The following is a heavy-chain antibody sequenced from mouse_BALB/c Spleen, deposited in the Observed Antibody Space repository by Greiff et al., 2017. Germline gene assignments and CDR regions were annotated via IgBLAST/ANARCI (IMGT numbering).Heavy chain of an antibody. J-gene: IGHJ4*01. CDR1: GYSITSGYY. V-gene: IGHV3-6*02. CDR3: ARSLYYGAMDY. CDR2: ISYDGSN. D-gene: IGHD1-1*01. Sequence: EVQLQQSGPGLVKPSQSLSLTCSVTGYSITSGYYWYWIRQFPGNKLEWMGYISYDGSNNYNPSLKNRISITRDTSKNQFFLKLNSVTTEDSATYYCARSLYYGAMDYWGQGTSVTVSS.